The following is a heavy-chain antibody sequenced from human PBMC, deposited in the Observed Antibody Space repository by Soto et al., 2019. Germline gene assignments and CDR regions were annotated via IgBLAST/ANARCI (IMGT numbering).Heavy chain of an antibody. CDR2: ISGSVGST. CDR3: AKDQTIASPSFDS. V-gene: IGHV3-23*01. Sequence: PGGSLGLSCTASGVTVSDYGIHWVRQAPGKGLEWVASISGSVGSTFYADSVKGRFTISRDNYLNTLDLQMNSLRAEDTAVYYCAKDQTIASPSFDSWGQRALVTVSS. J-gene: IGHJ4*02. D-gene: IGHD6-6*01. CDR1: GVTVSDYG.